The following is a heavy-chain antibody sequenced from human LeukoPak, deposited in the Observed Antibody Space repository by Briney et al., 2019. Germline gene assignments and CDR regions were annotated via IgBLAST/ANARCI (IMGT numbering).Heavy chain of an antibody. J-gene: IGHJ6*02. CDR3: ARSIGLTVGGVDV. V-gene: IGHV3-11*01. Sequence: GGSLRLSCAASGFTFSDYNMNWVRQAPGKGLEWVSYITNGGSTIHHADSVKGRFTISRGNAKKTLYLQMNSLRAEDTAVYYCARSIGLTVGGVDVWGQGTTVTVSS. D-gene: IGHD2-15*01. CDR1: GFTFSDYN. CDR2: ITNGGSTI.